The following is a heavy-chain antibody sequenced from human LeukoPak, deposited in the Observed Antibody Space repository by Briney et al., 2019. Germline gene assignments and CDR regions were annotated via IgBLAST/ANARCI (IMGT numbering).Heavy chain of an antibody. V-gene: IGHV1-69*13. CDR2: IIPILGTA. Sequence: SVKVSFKASGGTFSSYAISWVRQAPGQGLEWMGGIIPILGTANYAQKFQGRVTITADESTSTAYMELSSLRSEDTAVYYCARVDDSGSYPFDYWGQGTLVTVSS. D-gene: IGHD1-26*01. J-gene: IGHJ4*02. CDR3: ARVDDSGSYPFDY. CDR1: GGTFSSYA.